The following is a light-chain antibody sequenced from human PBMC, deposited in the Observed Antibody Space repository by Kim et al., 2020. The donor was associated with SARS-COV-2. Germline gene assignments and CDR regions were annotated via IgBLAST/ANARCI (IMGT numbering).Light chain of an antibody. CDR2: GAS. J-gene: IGKJ1*01. CDR3: QQYGSSPRT. Sequence: SPGERATLSCRASQSVISNYLAWYQQKPGQAPRLLIYGASSRATGIPDRFSGSGSGTDFTLTISRLEPDDFAVYYCQQYGSSPRTFGQGTKVDIK. V-gene: IGKV3-20*01. CDR1: QSVISNY.